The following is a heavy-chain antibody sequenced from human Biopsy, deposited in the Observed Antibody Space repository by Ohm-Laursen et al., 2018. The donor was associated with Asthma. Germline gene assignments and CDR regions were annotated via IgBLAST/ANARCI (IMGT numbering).Heavy chain of an antibody. D-gene: IGHD2-2*01. J-gene: IGHJ4*02. Sequence: SSVKVSCKSLGGTFNTYVIGWVQQTPGQGLEWMGGINSVFGTTTYPQKFQDRVTITADDSTSTVYMELSSLRSEDTAVYYCARKAGSCISRTCYSLDFWGQGTLVTVSS. CDR3: ARKAGSCISRTCYSLDF. V-gene: IGHV1-69*01. CDR1: GGTFNTYV. CDR2: INSVFGTT.